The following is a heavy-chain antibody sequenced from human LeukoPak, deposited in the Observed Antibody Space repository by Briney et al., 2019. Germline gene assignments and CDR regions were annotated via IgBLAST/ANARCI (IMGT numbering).Heavy chain of an antibody. CDR3: ARGPIAAVAFFDY. D-gene: IGHD6-13*01. Sequence: GASVKVSCKASGYTFTNYAIHWVRQAPGQRLECMGWINADNGDTKYLQRFQGRVTITRDTSASTAYMELSSLRYEDTAVFYCARGPIAAVAFFDYWGQGTLVSVSS. J-gene: IGHJ4*02. CDR2: INADNGDT. V-gene: IGHV1-3*01. CDR1: GYTFTNYA.